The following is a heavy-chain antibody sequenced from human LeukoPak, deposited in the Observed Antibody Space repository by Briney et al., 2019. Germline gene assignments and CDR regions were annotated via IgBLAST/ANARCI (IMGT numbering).Heavy chain of an antibody. CDR3: ARQVGAILRVFDY. CDR1: GGSFSGYY. Sequence: PSETLSLTCAVYGGSFSGYYWSWIRQPPGKGLEWIGEINHSGSTNYNPSLKSRVTISVDTSKNQFSLRLSSVTAADTAVYYCARQVGAILRVFDYWGQGTLVTVSS. CDR2: INHSGST. D-gene: IGHD1-26*01. V-gene: IGHV4-34*01. J-gene: IGHJ4*02.